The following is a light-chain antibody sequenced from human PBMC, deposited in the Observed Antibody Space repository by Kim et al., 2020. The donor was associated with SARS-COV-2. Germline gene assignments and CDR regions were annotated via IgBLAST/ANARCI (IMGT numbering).Light chain of an antibody. CDR3: QQYGSSLSLT. J-gene: IGKJ4*01. CDR1: QSVNSNY. V-gene: IGKV3-20*01. Sequence: EIVLTQSPGTLSLSPGERATLSCRASQSVNSNYLAWYQQKPGQAPRLLIYGASSRATGIPDRFSGSGSGTDFTLTISRLEPEDFAVYYCQQYGSSLSLTFGGGTKVDIK. CDR2: GAS.